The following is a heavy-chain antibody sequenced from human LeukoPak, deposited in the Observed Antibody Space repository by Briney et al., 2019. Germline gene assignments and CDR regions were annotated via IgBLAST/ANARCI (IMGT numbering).Heavy chain of an antibody. Sequence: ASVKVSCKASGYTFTGYYMHWVRQAPGQGLEWMGWINPNSGGTNYAQKFQGRVTMTRDTSISTAYMELSRLRSDDTAVYYCARGIFVTGGDYFDYWGQGTLVTVSS. CDR2: INPNSGGT. CDR1: GYTFTGYY. V-gene: IGHV1-2*02. CDR3: ARGIFVTGGDYFDY. D-gene: IGHD2-21*02. J-gene: IGHJ4*02.